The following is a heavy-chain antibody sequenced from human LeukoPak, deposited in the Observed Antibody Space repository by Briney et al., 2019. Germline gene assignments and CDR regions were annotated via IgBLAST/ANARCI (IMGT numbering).Heavy chain of an antibody. CDR1: GFTFSSYS. D-gene: IGHD3-22*01. V-gene: IGHV3-21*01. CDR3: ARAVGRGRGRGSYYYDSSGYPTYYFDY. Sequence: PGGPLRLSCAASGFTFSSYSMNWVRQAPGKGLEWVSSISSSSSYIYYADSVKGRFTISRDNAKNSLYLQMNSLRAEDTAVYYCARAVGRGRGRGSYYYDSSGYPTYYFDYWGQGTLVTVSS. CDR2: ISSSSSYI. J-gene: IGHJ4*02.